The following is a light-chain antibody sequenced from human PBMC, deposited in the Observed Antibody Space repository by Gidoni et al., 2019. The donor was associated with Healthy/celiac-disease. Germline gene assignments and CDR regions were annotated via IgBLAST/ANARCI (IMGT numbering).Light chain of an antibody. Sequence: EIVLTQSPGTLALSPGGRATPACRASQSVSSSYLAWYQQKPGQAPRLLISGASSRATGIPDRFSGSGSGTDFTLTISRLEPEDFSVYYCLQYGSSPLFTFXPXTKVDIK. J-gene: IGKJ3*01. V-gene: IGKV3-20*01. CDR3: LQYGSSPLFT. CDR1: QSVSSSY. CDR2: GAS.